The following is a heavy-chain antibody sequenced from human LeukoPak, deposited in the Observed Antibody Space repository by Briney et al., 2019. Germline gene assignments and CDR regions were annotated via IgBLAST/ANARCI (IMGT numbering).Heavy chain of an antibody. J-gene: IGHJ3*02. CDR2: MNPNSGNT. Sequence: ASVKVSCKASGYTFTSYDINWVRQATGQGLEWMGWMNPNSGNTGYAQKFQGRVTITRNTSISSAYMELSNLRSEDTAVYYCARGRVLLWFGEFPHAFDIWGQGTMVTVSS. D-gene: IGHD3-10*01. CDR3: ARGRVLLWFGEFPHAFDI. CDR1: GYTFTSYD. V-gene: IGHV1-8*03.